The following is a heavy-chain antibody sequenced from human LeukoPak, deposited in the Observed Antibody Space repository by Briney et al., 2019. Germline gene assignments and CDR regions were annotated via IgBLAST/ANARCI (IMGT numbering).Heavy chain of an antibody. J-gene: IGHJ6*03. D-gene: IGHD4-17*01. Sequence: SETLSLTCTVSGGSISSYYWSWIRQPPGKGLEWIGYIYYSGSSNYNPSLKSRVTISLDTSKNQFSLKLSSVTAADTAVYFCARGTYGYYMDVWGKGTTVTVSS. CDR3: ARGTYGYYMDV. V-gene: IGHV4-59*12. CDR2: IYYSGSS. CDR1: GGSISSYY.